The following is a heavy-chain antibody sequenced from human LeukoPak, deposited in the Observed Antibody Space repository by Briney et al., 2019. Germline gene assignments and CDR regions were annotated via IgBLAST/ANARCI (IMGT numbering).Heavy chain of an antibody. CDR2: ISSGGSTI. V-gene: IGHV3-11*01. CDR3: ARDHYHDSSGYFLGY. D-gene: IGHD3-22*01. J-gene: IGHJ4*02. CDR1: GFTFSDYY. Sequence: GGSLRLSCAASGFTFSDYYMSWIRQAPGKGLEWVSYISSGGSTIYYADSVKGRFTISRDNAKNSLYLQMNSLRAEDTAVYYCARDHYHDSSGYFLGYWGQGTLVTVSS.